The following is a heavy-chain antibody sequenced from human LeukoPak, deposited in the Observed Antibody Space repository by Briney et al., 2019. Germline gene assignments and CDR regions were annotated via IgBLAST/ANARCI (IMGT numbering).Heavy chain of an antibody. Sequence: PGGSLRLSCAASGFTVSSNYMSWVRQAPGKGLEWVSVIYSGGSTYYADSVKGRFTISRHNSKNTLYLQMNSLRAEDTAVYYCASSKIYYYGSGNYGRLDYYYYGMDVRGQGTTVTVSS. CDR2: IYSGGST. D-gene: IGHD3-10*01. CDR3: ASSKIYYYGSGNYGRLDYYYYGMDV. V-gene: IGHV3-53*04. J-gene: IGHJ6*02. CDR1: GFTVSSNY.